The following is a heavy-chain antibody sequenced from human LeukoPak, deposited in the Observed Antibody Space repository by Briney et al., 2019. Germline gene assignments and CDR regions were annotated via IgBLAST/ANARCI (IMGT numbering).Heavy chain of an antibody. Sequence: PSETLSLTCTVSGGSISSYYWSWIRQPPGKGLEWIGYIYYSGSTNYNPSLKSRVTISVGTSKNQFSLKLSSVTAADTAVYYCARRRRSSWAFDYWGQGTLVTVSS. J-gene: IGHJ4*02. D-gene: IGHD6-13*01. CDR2: IYYSGST. CDR3: ARRRRSSWAFDY. CDR1: GGSISSYY. V-gene: IGHV4-59*08.